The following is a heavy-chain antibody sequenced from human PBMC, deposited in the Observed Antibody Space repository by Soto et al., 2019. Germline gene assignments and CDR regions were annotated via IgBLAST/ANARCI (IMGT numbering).Heavy chain of an antibody. J-gene: IGHJ6*02. Sequence: EVQLVESGGGLVQPGGSLRISCAASGLTFSDEWMTWVRQAPGKGLEWVANINQDGSERNYVDSVKGRFTISRDNTKNSLFLQMNSLRVEDTAVYYCASRVMYVWGPGTTVTVSS. CDR1: GLTFSDEW. CDR3: ASRVMYV. V-gene: IGHV3-7*03. CDR2: INQDGSER.